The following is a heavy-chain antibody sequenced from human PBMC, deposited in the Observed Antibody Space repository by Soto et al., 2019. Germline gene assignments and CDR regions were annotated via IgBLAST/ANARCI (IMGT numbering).Heavy chain of an antibody. Sequence: GGSLRLSCAASGITFSSYAMSWVRQAPGKGLEWVSAISGSGGRTYYADSVKGRFTISRDNSKNTLYLAMNSLRAEDTAVYYCAKEIVGGSSGWYSGGVDYWGQGTLVTVSS. CDR2: ISGSGGRT. J-gene: IGHJ4*02. CDR3: AKEIVGGSSGWYSGGVDY. CDR1: GITFSSYA. D-gene: IGHD6-19*01. V-gene: IGHV3-23*01.